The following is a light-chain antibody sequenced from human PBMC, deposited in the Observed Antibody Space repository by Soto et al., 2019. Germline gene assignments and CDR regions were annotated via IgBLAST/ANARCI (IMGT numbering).Light chain of an antibody. V-gene: IGKV3-15*01. CDR1: QSVSSN. CDR2: DAS. Sequence: EKVMTQSPATLSVSPGERATLSCRASQSVSSNLAWYQQKPGQAPRLLIYDASTRATGIPARFSGSGSGTDFTLTINRLEPDDFAVYYCQQYGSSPRTFGQGTKVEI. CDR3: QQYGSSPRT. J-gene: IGKJ1*01.